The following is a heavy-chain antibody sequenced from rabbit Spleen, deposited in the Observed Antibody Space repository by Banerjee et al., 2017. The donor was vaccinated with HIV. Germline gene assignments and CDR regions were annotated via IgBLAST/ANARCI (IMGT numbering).Heavy chain of an antibody. J-gene: IGHJ6*01. V-gene: IGHV1S45*01. Sequence: QEELEESGGGLVKPEGSLTLTCKASGFSFSDRDVMCWVRQAPGKGLEWIACIYAGSSDSTYSATWAKGRFTLSKTSSTTVTLQMTSLTAADTATYFCARDAGTSFSTYGMDLWGPGTLVTVS. CDR1: GFSFSDRDV. CDR3: ARDAGTSFSTYGMDL. CDR2: IYAGSSDST. D-gene: IGHD8-1*01.